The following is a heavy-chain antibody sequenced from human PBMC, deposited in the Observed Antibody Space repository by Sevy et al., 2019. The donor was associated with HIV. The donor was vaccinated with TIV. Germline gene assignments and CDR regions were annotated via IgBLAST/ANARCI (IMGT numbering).Heavy chain of an antibody. CDR1: GGSISSYY. D-gene: IGHD1-26*01. V-gene: IGHV4-59*01. CDR2: IYYSGST. J-gene: IGHJ6*02. CDR3: ARDLSGSYYYYYGMDV. Sequence: SETLSLTCTVSGGSISSYYWSWIRQPPGKGLEWIGYIYYSGSTNYNPSLKSRVTISVDTSKNQFSLKLSSVTAADTAVYYCARDLSGSYYYYYGMDVWGQGTTVTVSS.